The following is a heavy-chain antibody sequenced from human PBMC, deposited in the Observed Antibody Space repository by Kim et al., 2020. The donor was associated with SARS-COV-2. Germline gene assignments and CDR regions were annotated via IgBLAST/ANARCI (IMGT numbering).Heavy chain of an antibody. Sequence: SQTLSLTCTVSGGSISSYYWSWLRQPPGKGLEWIGYIYYSGSTNYNPSLKSRVTISVDTSKNQFSLKLSSVTAADTAVYYCARLDYYDSSGYSEYYFDYW. CDR1: GGSISSYY. V-gene: IGHV4-59*08. D-gene: IGHD3-22*01. J-gene: IGHJ4*01. CDR3: ARLDYYDSSGYSEYYFDY. CDR2: IYYSGST.